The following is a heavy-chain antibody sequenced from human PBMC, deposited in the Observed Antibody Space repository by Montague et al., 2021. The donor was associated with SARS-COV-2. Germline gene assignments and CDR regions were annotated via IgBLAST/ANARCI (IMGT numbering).Heavy chain of an antibody. CDR3: ARERITIFVVVTWPAYFDY. CDR1: GGSISSYY. J-gene: IGHJ4*02. Sequence: SETLSLTCTVSGGSISSYYCSWIRQPPGKGLEWIRYIYYSESTNYNPSLKSRGTISVDTAKNQFSLKLSSVTAADPAVYYCARERITIFVVVTWPAYFDYWGQGPLVTVPS. D-gene: IGHD3-3*01. CDR2: IYYSEST. V-gene: IGHV4-59*01.